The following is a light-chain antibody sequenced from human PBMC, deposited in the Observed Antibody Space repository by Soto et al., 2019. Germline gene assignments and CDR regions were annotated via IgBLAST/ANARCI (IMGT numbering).Light chain of an antibody. Sequence: EIVMTQSPATLSVSPGERATLSCRASQSVSSNLAWYQQKPGQAPRLLIYGESTRATGIPARFSGSGSGTEFTLTISSLQSEDFAVYYCQQYNNWPPYTFGQGNKLEIK. J-gene: IGKJ2*01. CDR2: GES. V-gene: IGKV3-15*01. CDR1: QSVSSN. CDR3: QQYNNWPPYT.